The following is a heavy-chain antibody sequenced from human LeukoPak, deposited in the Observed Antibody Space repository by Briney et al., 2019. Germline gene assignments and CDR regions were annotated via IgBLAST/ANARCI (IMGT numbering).Heavy chain of an antibody. V-gene: IGHV1-2*06. CDR3: ARAWWYSSSLPDY. D-gene: IGHD6-6*01. Sequence: ASVKVSCKASGYTFTGYYMHWVRQAPGQGLEWMGRINPNSGGTNYAQKFQGRVTITADESTSTAYMELSSLRSEDTAVYYCARAWWYSSSLPDYWGQGTLVTVSS. CDR2: INPNSGGT. J-gene: IGHJ4*02. CDR1: GYTFTGYY.